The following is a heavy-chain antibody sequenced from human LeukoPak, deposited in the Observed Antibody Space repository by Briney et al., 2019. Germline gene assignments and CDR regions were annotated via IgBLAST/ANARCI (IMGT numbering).Heavy chain of an antibody. J-gene: IGHJ5*02. CDR3: AKRGSGWFDSSSNCFDV. CDR1: GVSFKCYS. CDR2: IYYSGST. D-gene: IGHD6-13*01. Sequence: SETLTLTCAVSGVSFKCYSWNWVRQPPGKGLEWIGYIYYSGSTNYNPSLKSRVTISVDTSKNQFSLKLSSVTAADTAVYYCAKRGSGWFDSSSNCFDVWGQGTMVTVSS. V-gene: IGHV4-59*08.